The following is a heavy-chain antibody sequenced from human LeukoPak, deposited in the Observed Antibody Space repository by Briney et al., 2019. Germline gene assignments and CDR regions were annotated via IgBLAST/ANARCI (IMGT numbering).Heavy chain of an antibody. CDR1: GGSLISYY. CDR3: ARASGSYGPYYYYYMDV. Sequence: SETLSLTCTVSGGSLISYYWGWIRQPPGKGLEWIGSIYYSGSTYYNPSLKSRVTISVDTSKNQFSLKLSSVTAADTAVYYCARASGSYGPYYYYYMDVWGKGTTVTVSS. CDR2: IYYSGST. D-gene: IGHD1-26*01. J-gene: IGHJ6*03. V-gene: IGHV4-39*01.